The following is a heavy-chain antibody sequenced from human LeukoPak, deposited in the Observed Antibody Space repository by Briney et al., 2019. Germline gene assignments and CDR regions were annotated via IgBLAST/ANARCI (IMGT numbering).Heavy chain of an antibody. D-gene: IGHD6-13*01. CDR2: INHSGST. CDR3: AREHLLGAAAGIDY. Sequence: TSETLSLTCAVYGGSFSGYYWSWIRQPPGKGLEWIGEINHSGSTNYNPSLKSRVTISVDTSKNQFSLKLSSVTAADTAVYYCAREHLLGAAAGIDYWGQGTLVTVSS. J-gene: IGHJ4*02. CDR1: GGSFSGYY. V-gene: IGHV4-34*01.